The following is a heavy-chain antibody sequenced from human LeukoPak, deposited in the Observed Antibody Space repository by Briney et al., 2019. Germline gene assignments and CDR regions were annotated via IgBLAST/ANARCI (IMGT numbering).Heavy chain of an antibody. J-gene: IGHJ6*03. Sequence: ASVKVSCKVSGYTLTELSMHWVRQAPGKGLEWMGWISAYNGNTNYAQKLQGRVTMTTDTSTSTAYMELRSLRSDDTAVYYCARGVAGVYFYYYMDVWGKGTTVTVSS. CDR2: ISAYNGNT. CDR1: GYTLTELS. D-gene: IGHD1-14*01. V-gene: IGHV1-18*01. CDR3: ARGVAGVYFYYYMDV.